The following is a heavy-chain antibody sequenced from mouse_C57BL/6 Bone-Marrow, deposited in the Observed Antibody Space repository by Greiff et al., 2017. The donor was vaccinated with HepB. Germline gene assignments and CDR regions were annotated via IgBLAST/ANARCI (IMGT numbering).Heavy chain of an antibody. D-gene: IGHD1-1*01. CDR1: GFTFSDYY. V-gene: IGHV5-16*01. J-gene: IGHJ1*03. CDR3: ARDGTTVVAPYWYFDV. Sequence: EVNLVESEGGLVQPGSSMKLSCTASGFTFSDYYMAWVRQVPEKGLEWVANINYDGSSTYYLDSLKSRFIISRDNAKNILYLQMSSLKSEDTATYYCARDGTTVVAPYWYFDVWGTGTTVTVSS. CDR2: INYDGSST.